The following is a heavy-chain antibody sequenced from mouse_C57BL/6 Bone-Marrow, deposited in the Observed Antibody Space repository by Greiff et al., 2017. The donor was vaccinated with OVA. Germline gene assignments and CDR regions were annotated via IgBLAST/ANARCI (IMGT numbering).Heavy chain of an antibody. J-gene: IGHJ4*01. V-gene: IGHV8-8*01. CDR2: IWWDDAK. CDR1: GFSLSTFGMG. Sequence: QVTLKVSGPGILQPSQTLSLTCSFSGFSLSTFGMGVGWIRQPSGKGLEWLAHIWWDDAKYYNPALKRRLTISEDTSKNQVFLEIANVDTSDTATYYCARIARDGSYDYALDYWGQGTSVTVSS. D-gene: IGHD1-1*02. CDR3: ARIARDGSYDYALDY.